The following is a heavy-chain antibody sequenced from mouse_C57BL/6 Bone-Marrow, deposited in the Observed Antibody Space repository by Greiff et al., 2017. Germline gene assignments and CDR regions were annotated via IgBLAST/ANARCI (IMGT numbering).Heavy chain of an antibody. Sequence: VQRQQPGAELVRPGTSVKLSCKASGYTFTSYWMHWVKQRPGQGLEWIGVIDPSDSFTNYNQKFKGKATLTVDTSSSTAYMQLSRLTSEDSAVYYCARYDYDPYYYAMDYWGQGTSVTVSS. CDR2: IDPSDSFT. CDR3: ARYDYDPYYYAMDY. J-gene: IGHJ4*01. V-gene: IGHV1-59*01. CDR1: GYTFTSYW. D-gene: IGHD2-4*01.